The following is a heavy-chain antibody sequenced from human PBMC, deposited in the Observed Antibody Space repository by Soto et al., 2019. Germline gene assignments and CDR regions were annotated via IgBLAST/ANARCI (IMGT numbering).Heavy chain of an antibody. Sequence: QVQLVQSGAEVKKPESSVKVSCTAPGGTFSTYAISWVRQAPGQGLEWMGGIIPMFGTANYAQRFQDRVTITADESTNTVYMELSSLTSEDTAVYFCASGIQLWLRRINNGYSGWGQGTLVTVSS. CDR3: ASGIQLWLRRINNGYSG. V-gene: IGHV1-69*12. D-gene: IGHD5-18*01. CDR1: GGTFSTYA. CDR2: IIPMFGTA. J-gene: IGHJ4*02.